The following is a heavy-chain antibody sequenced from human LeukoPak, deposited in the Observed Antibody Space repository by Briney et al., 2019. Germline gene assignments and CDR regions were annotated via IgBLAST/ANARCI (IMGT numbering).Heavy chain of an antibody. Sequence: GGSLRLSCAASGFTVSSNYMSWVRQAPGKGLEWVSTVSGSGAYTYYADSVKGRFTISRDNSKNMLYLQMNSLRAEDTAVYYCARELDPVVIITTPDYWGQGTLVTVSS. D-gene: IGHD3-22*01. CDR1: GFTVSSNY. CDR3: ARELDPVVIITTPDY. J-gene: IGHJ4*02. CDR2: VSGSGAYT. V-gene: IGHV3-23*01.